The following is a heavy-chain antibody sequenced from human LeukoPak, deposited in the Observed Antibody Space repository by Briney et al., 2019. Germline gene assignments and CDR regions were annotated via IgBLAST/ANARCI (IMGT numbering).Heavy chain of an antibody. D-gene: IGHD5-12*01. Sequence: GGSLRLSCAGSGFTFSSYSMTWVRQAPGKGLEWVSSITRSSIYTYYADSVKGRFTISRDNAKKSLYLQMNSLRTEDTAVYYCARVKEASAFDIWGQGTMVTVSS. V-gene: IGHV3-21*01. CDR2: ITRSSIYT. J-gene: IGHJ3*02. CDR3: ARVKEASAFDI. CDR1: GFTFSSYS.